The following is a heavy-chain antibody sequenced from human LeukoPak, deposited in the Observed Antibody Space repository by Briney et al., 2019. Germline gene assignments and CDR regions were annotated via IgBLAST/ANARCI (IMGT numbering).Heavy chain of an antibody. CDR2: IYYSGST. CDR3: ARQVVASIHPYYFDY. J-gene: IGHJ4*02. D-gene: IGHD2-21*02. CDR1: GDPISSSSYY. V-gene: IGHV4-39*01. Sequence: KPSETLSLTCTVSGDPISSSSYYWGWIRQPPGKGLEWIGSIYYSGSTYYNPSLKSRLTISVDPSKKQFSLKVRSVTAADTAVYYCARQVVASIHPYYFDYWGQGTLVTVSS.